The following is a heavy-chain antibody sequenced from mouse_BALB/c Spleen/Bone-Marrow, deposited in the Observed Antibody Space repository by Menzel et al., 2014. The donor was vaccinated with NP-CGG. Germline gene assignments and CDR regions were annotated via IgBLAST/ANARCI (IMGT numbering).Heavy chain of an antibody. CDR3: ARWEYYAMDY. V-gene: IGHV14-3*02. CDR2: IDPANGNT. CDR1: GFNIKDAY. Sequence: EVQLQQSGAELVKPGASVKLSCTASGFNIKDAYMHWVKQRPEQGLEWIGRIDPANGNTKYDPKFQGKATITADTSSNTAYLQLSSLTSEDTAVYYCARWEYYAMDYWGQGTSVTISS. D-gene: IGHD4-1*01. J-gene: IGHJ4*01.